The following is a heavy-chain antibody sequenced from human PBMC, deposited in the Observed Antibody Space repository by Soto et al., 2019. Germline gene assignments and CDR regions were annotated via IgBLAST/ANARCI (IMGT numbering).Heavy chain of an antibody. V-gene: IGHV2-70*13. D-gene: IGHD3-10*01. J-gene: IGHJ3*02. CDR2: IDWDDDK. CDR3: AGSPAPKIGVDVFDI. Sequence: SGPTLVNPTQTLTLTCTFSGFSLSTSGMCVSWIRQPPGKALEWLALIDWDDDKYYSTSLKTRLTISKDTSKNQVVLTMTNMEPVETARFYCAGSPAPKIGVDVFDIGGKGKMVTVSS. CDR1: GFSLSTSGMC.